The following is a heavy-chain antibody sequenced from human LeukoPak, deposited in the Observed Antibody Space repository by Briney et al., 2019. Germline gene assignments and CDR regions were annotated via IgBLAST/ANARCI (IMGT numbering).Heavy chain of an antibody. V-gene: IGHV4-4*02. Sequence: SETLSLTCAVSGGSISSSNWWSWVRQPPGKGLEWIGEIYHSGSTNYNPSLKSRVTISVDKSKNQFSLKLSSVTAADTAVYYCARVGDGSGIDAFDIWGQGTMVTVSS. CDR2: IYHSGST. CDR1: GGSISSSNW. J-gene: IGHJ3*02. CDR3: ARVGDGSGIDAFDI. D-gene: IGHD3-10*01.